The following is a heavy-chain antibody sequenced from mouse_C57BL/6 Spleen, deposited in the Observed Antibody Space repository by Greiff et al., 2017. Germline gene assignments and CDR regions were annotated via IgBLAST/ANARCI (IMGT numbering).Heavy chain of an antibody. CDR3: ARRDYGSSYWYFDV. CDR1: GYTFTSYW. CDR2: IDPSDSYT. Sequence: QVQLQQPGAELVMPGASVKLSCKASGYTFTSYWMHWVKQRPGQGLEWIGEIDPSDSYTNYNQKFKGKSTLTVDKYSSTAYMQLSRLTSGDSAVYYCARRDYGSSYWYFDVWGTGTTVTVSS. D-gene: IGHD1-1*01. V-gene: IGHV1-69*01. J-gene: IGHJ1*03.